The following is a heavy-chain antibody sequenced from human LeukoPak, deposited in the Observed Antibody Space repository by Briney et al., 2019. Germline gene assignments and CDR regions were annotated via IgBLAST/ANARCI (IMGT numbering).Heavy chain of an antibody. V-gene: IGHV4-34*01. CDR2: INHSGST. J-gene: IGHJ6*03. CDR3: ARKRNVDSRRRMGPYYSYMDV. D-gene: IGHD3/OR15-3a*01. CDR1: GGSFSGYY. Sequence: SETLSLTCAVYGGSFSGYYWSWIRQPPGKGLEWIGEINHSGSTNYNPSLKSRVTISVDTSKNQFSLKLSSVTAADTAVYYCARKRNVDSRRRMGPYYSYMDVWAKGTRATVSS.